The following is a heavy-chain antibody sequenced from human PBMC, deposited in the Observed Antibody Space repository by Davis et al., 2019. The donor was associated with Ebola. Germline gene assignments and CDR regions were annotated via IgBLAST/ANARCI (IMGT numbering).Heavy chain of an antibody. CDR3: AKEVGATHLGRGGH. CDR2: ISGSGTNT. J-gene: IGHJ4*02. D-gene: IGHD3-16*01. CDR1: GFTFSGYA. V-gene: IGHV3-23*01. Sequence: PGGSLRLSCAASGFTFSGYALSWVRQAPGKGLQWVSGISGSGTNTYYADSVKGRFTISRDTSKSTLYLQMNSLRAEDTAVYYCAKEVGATHLGRGGHWGQGTLVTVSS.